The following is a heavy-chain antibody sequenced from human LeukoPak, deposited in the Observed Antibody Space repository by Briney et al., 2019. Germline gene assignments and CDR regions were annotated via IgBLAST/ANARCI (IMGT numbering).Heavy chain of an antibody. V-gene: IGHV4-4*07. CDR3: AREEYYYDSSGYSTWFEP. CDR2: INTSGST. D-gene: IGHD3-22*01. CDR1: GGSISSYY. J-gene: IGHJ5*02. Sequence: SETLSLTCTVSGGSISSYYWSWIRQPAGKGLEWIGRINTSGSTNYNPSLRSRVTISVDTSKNQFSLRLSSVTAADTAVYYCAREEYYYDSSGYSTWFEPWDQGTLVTVSS.